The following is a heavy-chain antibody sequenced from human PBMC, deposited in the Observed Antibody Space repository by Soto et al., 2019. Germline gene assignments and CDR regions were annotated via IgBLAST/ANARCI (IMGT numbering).Heavy chain of an antibody. D-gene: IGHD2-15*01. J-gene: IGHJ4*02. CDR2: IFWDDDK. Sequence: QITLKESGPTLVKPTQTLTLTCTFSGFSLSTSGVGVGWIRQPPGKALEWLAVIFWDDDKRYSPSLKDRLTTXKXTXXNQVVLTMTNMDPADTATYYCAHRRYCSGGRCYDYWGQGTLVTVSS. V-gene: IGHV2-5*02. CDR1: GFSLSTSGVG. CDR3: AHRRYCSGGRCYDY.